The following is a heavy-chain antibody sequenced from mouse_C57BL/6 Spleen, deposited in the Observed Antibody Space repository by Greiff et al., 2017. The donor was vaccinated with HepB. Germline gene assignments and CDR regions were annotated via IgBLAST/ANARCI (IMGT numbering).Heavy chain of an antibody. D-gene: IGHD2-3*01. CDR1: GYTFTSYW. Sequence: VKLQQSGAELVKPGASVKLSCKASGYTFTSYWMHWVKQRPGQGLEWIGMIHPNSGSTNYNEKFKSKATLTVDKSSSTAYMQLSSLTSEDSAVYYCARWADGYYAMDYWGQGTSVTVSS. CDR3: ARWADGYYAMDY. CDR2: IHPNSGST. V-gene: IGHV1-64*01. J-gene: IGHJ4*01.